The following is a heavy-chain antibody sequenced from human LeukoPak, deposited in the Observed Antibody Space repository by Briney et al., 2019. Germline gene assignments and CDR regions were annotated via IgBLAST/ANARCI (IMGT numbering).Heavy chain of an antibody. J-gene: IGHJ6*03. Sequence: SVKVSCKASGGTFSSYAISWVRQAPGQGLEWMGGIIPIFGTANYAQKFQGRVTITTDESTSTAYMELSSLRSGDTAVYYCAVVVPAASYYYYYMDVWGKGTTVTVSS. CDR1: GGTFSSYA. D-gene: IGHD2-2*01. CDR2: IIPIFGTA. CDR3: AVVVPAASYYYYYMDV. V-gene: IGHV1-69*05.